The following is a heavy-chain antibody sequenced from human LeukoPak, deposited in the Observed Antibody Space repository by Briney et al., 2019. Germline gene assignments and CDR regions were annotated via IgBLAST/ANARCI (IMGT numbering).Heavy chain of an antibody. D-gene: IGHD2-15*01. CDR1: GFTFSSYS. J-gene: IGHJ4*02. CDR3: AREGEYCSGGSCADFDY. V-gene: IGHV3-21*01. CDR2: ISITSSYI. Sequence: PGGSLRLSCAASGFTFSSYSLNWVRQAPGKGLEWVSSISITSSYIYYADSVKGQFTISRDNAKNSLYLQMNSLRAEDTAVYYCAREGEYCSGGSCADFDYWGQGTLVTVSS.